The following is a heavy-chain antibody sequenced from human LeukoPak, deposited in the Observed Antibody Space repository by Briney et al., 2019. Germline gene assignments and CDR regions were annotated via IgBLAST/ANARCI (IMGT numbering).Heavy chain of an antibody. CDR1: GFTFSSYS. V-gene: IGHV3-21*01. J-gene: IGHJ3*02. D-gene: IGHD1-26*01. CDR3: ATLVGGLDHDAFDI. CDR2: ISSSSSYI. Sequence: PGGSLRLSCAASGFTFSSYSMNWVRQAPGKGLEWVSSISSSSSYIYYADSVKGRFTISRDNAKNSLYLQMNSLRAEDTAVYYCATLVGGLDHDAFDIWGQGTMVTVSS.